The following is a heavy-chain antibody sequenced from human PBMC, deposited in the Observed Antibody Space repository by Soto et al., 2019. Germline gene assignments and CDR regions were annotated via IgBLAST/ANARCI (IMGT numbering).Heavy chain of an antibody. Sequence: PGGSLRLSCAASGFTFSSYEMNWVRQAPGKGLEWVSYISSSGSTIYYADSVKGRFTISRDNAKNSLYLQMNSLRAEDTAVYYCARDDGSGSHYLYYYYYYYGMDVWGQGTTVTVSS. D-gene: IGHD3-10*01. CDR2: ISSSGSTI. CDR1: GFTFSSYE. J-gene: IGHJ6*02. CDR3: ARDDGSGSHYLYYYYYYYGMDV. V-gene: IGHV3-48*03.